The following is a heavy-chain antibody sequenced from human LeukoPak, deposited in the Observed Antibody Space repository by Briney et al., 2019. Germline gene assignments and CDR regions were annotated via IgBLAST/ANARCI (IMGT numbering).Heavy chain of an antibody. V-gene: IGHV1-69*05. Sequence: SVKVSCKASGGTFSSYAISWVRQAPGQGLEWMGGIIPIFGTANYAQKFQGRVTITTDESTSTAYMELSSLRSEDTAVYYCARVASDSSGYFRDFGHWFDPWGQGTLVTVSS. CDR1: GGTFSSYA. J-gene: IGHJ5*02. CDR2: IIPIFGTA. D-gene: IGHD3-22*01. CDR3: ARVASDSSGYFRDFGHWFDP.